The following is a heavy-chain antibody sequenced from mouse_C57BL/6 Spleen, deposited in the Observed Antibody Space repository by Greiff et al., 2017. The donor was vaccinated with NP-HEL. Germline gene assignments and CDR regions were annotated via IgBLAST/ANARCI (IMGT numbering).Heavy chain of an antibody. CDR1: GYTFTSYW. V-gene: IGHV1-7*01. J-gene: IGHJ4*01. CDR2: INPSSGYT. CDR3: ARSYYYGSSYGYAMDY. D-gene: IGHD1-1*01. Sequence: QVHVKQSGAELAKPGASVKLSCKASGYTFTSYWMHWVKQRPGQGLEWIGYINPSSGYTKYNQKFKDKATLTADKSSSTAYMQLSSLTYEDSAVYYCARSYYYGSSYGYAMDYWGQGTSVTVSS.